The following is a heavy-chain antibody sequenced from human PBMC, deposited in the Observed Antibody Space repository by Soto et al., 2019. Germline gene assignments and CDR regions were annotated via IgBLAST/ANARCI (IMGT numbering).Heavy chain of an antibody. CDR1: GDTFTNYG. CDR3: ARDRSPYYYDSSGYPHY. CDR2: ISVYSGST. J-gene: IGHJ4*02. V-gene: IGHV1-18*01. D-gene: IGHD3-22*01. Sequence: QVQVVQSGAEVKKPGASVKVSCKASGDTFTNYGFSWVRQAPGQGLEWMGWISVYSGSTNYAQNVQGRVTMTTDTSTSTAYMELRSLRSDDTAVYYCARDRSPYYYDSSGYPHYWGQGTLVTVSS.